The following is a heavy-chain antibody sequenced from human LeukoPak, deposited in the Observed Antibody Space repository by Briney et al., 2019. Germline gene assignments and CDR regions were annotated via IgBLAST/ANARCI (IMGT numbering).Heavy chain of an antibody. D-gene: IGHD3-3*01. Sequence: GGSLRLSCAASGFSFSSYSMNWVRQAPGKGLEWVSHISTTSSPTYYADSVKGRFAMSRDNAKNSVYLQMNSLRAEDTAVYYCARDFDFWSGYIVWGQGTLVTVS. V-gene: IGHV3-48*04. CDR3: ARDFDFWSGYIV. CDR2: ISTTSSPT. J-gene: IGHJ4*02. CDR1: GFSFSSYS.